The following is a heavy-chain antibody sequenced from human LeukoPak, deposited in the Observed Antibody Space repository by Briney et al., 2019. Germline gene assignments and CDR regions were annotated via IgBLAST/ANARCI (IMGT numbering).Heavy chain of an antibody. CDR1: GFTFKTHA. CDR2: ISGYGDST. D-gene: IGHD3-22*01. CDR3: AKVRVSGYFWGPNYFDY. Sequence: PGGSLRLSCAASGFTFKTHAMSWVRQAPGKGLEWVSSISGYGDSTYSADSVKGRFTISRDNSKNTLYLQMSSLRVDDTAVYYCAKVRVSGYFWGPNYFDYWGQGTLVTVSS. J-gene: IGHJ4*02. V-gene: IGHV3-23*01.